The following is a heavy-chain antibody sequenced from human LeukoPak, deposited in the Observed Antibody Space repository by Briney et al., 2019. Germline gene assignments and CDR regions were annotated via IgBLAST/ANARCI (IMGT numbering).Heavy chain of an antibody. CDR1: GGTFSSYA. D-gene: IGHD5-12*01. V-gene: IGHV1-69*05. J-gene: IGHJ4*02. CDR2: IIPIFGTA. Sequence: GASVKVSCKASGGTFSSYAISWVRQAPGQGLEWMGGIIPIFGTANYAQKFQGRVTITTDESTSTAYMELSSLRSEDTAVYCCASSEARYSGHDTPPYIYYWGQGTLVTVSS. CDR3: ASSEARYSGHDTPPYIYY.